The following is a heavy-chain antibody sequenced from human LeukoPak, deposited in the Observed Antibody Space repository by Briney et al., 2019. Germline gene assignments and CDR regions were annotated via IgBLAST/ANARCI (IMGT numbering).Heavy chain of an antibody. CDR3: AGGPIDYCSSTSCYTRYYYYMDV. V-gene: IGHV1-69*05. CDR1: GGTFSSYA. D-gene: IGHD2-2*02. J-gene: IGHJ6*03. CDR2: IIPIFGTA. Sequence: SVKVSCKASGGTFSSYAISWVRQAPGRGLEWMGGIIPIFGTANYAQEFQGRVTITTDESTSTAYMELSSLRSEDTAVYYCAGGPIDYCSSTSCYTRYYYYMDVWGKGTTVTVSS.